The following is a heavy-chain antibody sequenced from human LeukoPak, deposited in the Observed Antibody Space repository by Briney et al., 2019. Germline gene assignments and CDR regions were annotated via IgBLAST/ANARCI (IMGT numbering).Heavy chain of an antibody. D-gene: IGHD3-10*01. V-gene: IGHV3-48*04. Sequence: PGGSLRLSCAASGFTFSSYSMNWVRQAPGKGLEWVSYISSSGSTIYYADSVKGRFTISRDNAKNSLYLQMNSLRAEDTAVYYCARESLWFGEVLDYWGQGTLVTVSS. CDR1: GFTFSSYS. CDR3: ARESLWFGEVLDY. CDR2: ISSSGSTI. J-gene: IGHJ4*02.